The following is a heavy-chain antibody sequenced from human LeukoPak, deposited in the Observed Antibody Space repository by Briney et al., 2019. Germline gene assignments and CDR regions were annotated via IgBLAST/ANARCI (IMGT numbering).Heavy chain of an antibody. CDR3: ARADPYYYDSSGYFDY. V-gene: IGHV4-30-2*01. CDR1: GGSISSGGYY. D-gene: IGHD3-22*01. CDR2: IYHSGST. Sequence: SETLSLTCTVSGGSISSGGYYWSWIRQPPGKGLEWIGYIYHSGSTYYNPSLKSRVTISVDTSKNQFSLKLSSVTAADTAVYYCARADPYYYDSSGYFDYWGQGTLVTVSS. J-gene: IGHJ4*02.